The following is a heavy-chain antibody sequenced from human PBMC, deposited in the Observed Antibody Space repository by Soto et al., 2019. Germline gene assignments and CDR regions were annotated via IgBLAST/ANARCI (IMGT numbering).Heavy chain of an antibody. J-gene: IGHJ6*02. CDR1: GGSISSSNW. CDR3: AILLRSTYGMDV. D-gene: IGHD3-3*01. CDR2: IYHSGST. V-gene: IGHV4-4*02. Sequence: QVQLQEWGPGLVKPSGILSLTCAVSGGSISSSNWWTWVRQPPGKGLEWIGEIYHSGSTNYNPSLKSRVTISVDKSKNQFYLKVTSVTAADTAVYYCAILLRSTYGMDVWGQGTTVTVSS.